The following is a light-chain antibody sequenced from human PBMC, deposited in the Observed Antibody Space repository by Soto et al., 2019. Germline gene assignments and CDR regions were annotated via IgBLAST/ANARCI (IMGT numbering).Light chain of an antibody. CDR3: QQYNNWPFT. V-gene: IGKV3-15*01. J-gene: IGKJ3*01. Sequence: EIVMTQSPATLSVSPGERATLSCRASQSISSNLAWYQQKPGQAPRLLIYGASTRATGIPATFSGSGSGTDFTLTISSLQAEDSAVYYCQQYNNWPFTFGHGTKVDIK. CDR1: QSISSN. CDR2: GAS.